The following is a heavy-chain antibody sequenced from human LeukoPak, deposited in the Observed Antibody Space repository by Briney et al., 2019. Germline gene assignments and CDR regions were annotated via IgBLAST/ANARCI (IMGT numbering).Heavy chain of an antibody. Sequence: ASVKVSCKASGYTFTSYDINWVRQATGQGLEWMGWMNPNSGNTGYAQKFQGRVTMTRNTPISTAYMELSSLRSEDTAVYYCARESDSSGYTYGNWFDPWGQGTLVTVSS. CDR1: GYTFTSYD. V-gene: IGHV1-8*01. CDR2: MNPNSGNT. CDR3: ARESDSSGYTYGNWFDP. D-gene: IGHD3-22*01. J-gene: IGHJ5*02.